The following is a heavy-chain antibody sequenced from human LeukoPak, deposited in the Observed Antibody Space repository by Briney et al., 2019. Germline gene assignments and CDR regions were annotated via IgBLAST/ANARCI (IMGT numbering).Heavy chain of an antibody. Sequence: GGSLRLSCAASGFTFSGYSMNWVRQAPGKGLEWVSSISSSSSYIYYADSVKGRFTISRDNAKNSLYLQMNSLRAEDTAVHYCARDHIAVAGNKFDYWGQGTLVTVSS. D-gene: IGHD6-19*01. J-gene: IGHJ4*02. CDR2: ISSSSSYI. CDR3: ARDHIAVAGNKFDY. V-gene: IGHV3-21*01. CDR1: GFTFSGYS.